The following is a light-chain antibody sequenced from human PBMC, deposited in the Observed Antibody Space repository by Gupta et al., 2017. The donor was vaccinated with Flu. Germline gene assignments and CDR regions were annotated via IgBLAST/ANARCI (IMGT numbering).Light chain of an antibody. CDR2: EGS. Sequence: QSALTQPASVSGSPGQSIHISRTGTSSDVGSYNLVSWYQQHPGKAPKLMIYEGSKRPSGVSNRFSGSKSGNTASLTISGPQAEDEADYYCCSYAGSSTYVVFGGGTKLTVL. V-gene: IGLV2-23*01. CDR3: CSYAGSSTYVV. J-gene: IGLJ2*01. CDR1: SSDVGSYNL.